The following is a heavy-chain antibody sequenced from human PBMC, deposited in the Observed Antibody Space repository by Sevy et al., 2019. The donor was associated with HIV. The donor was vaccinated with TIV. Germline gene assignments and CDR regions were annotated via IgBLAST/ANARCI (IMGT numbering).Heavy chain of an antibody. Sequence: GGSLRLSCAASGFTFSSYTMHWVRQAPGKGLEWVSVISYDGNNKYYADSVKGRFTISRDNSKNTLFLQMNSLRAEDTAVSYGPSEAGEIAARPDQLPFDYWGQGTLVTVSS. D-gene: IGHD6-6*01. CDR1: GFTFSSYT. J-gene: IGHJ4*02. CDR3: PSEAGEIAARPDQLPFDY. V-gene: IGHV3-30-3*01. CDR2: ISYDGNNK.